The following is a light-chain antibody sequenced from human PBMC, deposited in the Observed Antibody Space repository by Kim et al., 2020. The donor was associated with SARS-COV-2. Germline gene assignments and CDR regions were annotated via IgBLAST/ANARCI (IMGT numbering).Light chain of an antibody. Sequence: PGQTASISCSGDKLGNKYACWYQQKPGQSPVLVIYQDSKRPSGIPERFSGSNSGNTATLTISGTQAMDEADYYCQAWDSSTLYVFGTGTKVTVL. J-gene: IGLJ1*01. CDR2: QDS. CDR1: KLGNKY. CDR3: QAWDSSTLYV. V-gene: IGLV3-1*01.